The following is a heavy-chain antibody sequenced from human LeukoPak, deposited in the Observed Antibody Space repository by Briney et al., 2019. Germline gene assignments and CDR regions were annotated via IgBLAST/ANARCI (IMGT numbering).Heavy chain of an antibody. CDR1: GCTFSSYS. CDR3: ARITYYYDSSGYLDY. V-gene: IGHV3-21*01. CDR2: ISSSSSYI. J-gene: IGHJ4*02. D-gene: IGHD3-22*01. Sequence: GGSLRLSCAASGCTFSSYSMNWVRQAPGKGLEWVSSISSSSSYIYYADSVKGRFTISRDNAKNSLYLQMNSLRAEDTAVYYCARITYYYDSSGYLDYWGQGTLVTVSS.